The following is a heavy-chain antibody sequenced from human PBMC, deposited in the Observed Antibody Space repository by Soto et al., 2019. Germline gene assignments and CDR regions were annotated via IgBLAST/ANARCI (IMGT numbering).Heavy chain of an antibody. J-gene: IGHJ4*02. CDR3: ATDITGTPLDY. V-gene: IGHV1-69*06. Sequence: GASVKVSCKASGGTFSSYAISWVRQAPGQGLEWMGGIIPIFGTANYAQKFQGRVTMTEDTSTDTAYMELSSLRSEDTAVYYCATDITGTPLDYWGQGTLVTVSS. CDR2: IIPIFGTA. CDR1: GGTFSSYA. D-gene: IGHD1-20*01.